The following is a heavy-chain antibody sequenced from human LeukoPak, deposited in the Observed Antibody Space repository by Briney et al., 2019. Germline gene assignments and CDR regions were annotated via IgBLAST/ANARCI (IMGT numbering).Heavy chain of an antibody. J-gene: IGHJ4*02. CDR2: ISGSGGST. Sequence: QPGGSLRLSCAASGFTFSGYAMNWVRQAPGKGLEWVSAISGSGGSTYYADSVKGRFTISRDNAKNSVHLQMNSLRVEDTARYYCVRDFYGAHGMFEFDFWGQGTLVTVSS. CDR3: VRDFYGAHGMFEFDF. D-gene: IGHD4/OR15-4a*01. CDR1: GFTFSGYA. V-gene: IGHV3-23*01.